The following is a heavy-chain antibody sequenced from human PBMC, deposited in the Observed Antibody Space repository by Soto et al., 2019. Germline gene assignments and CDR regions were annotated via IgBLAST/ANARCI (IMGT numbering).Heavy chain of an antibody. V-gene: IGHV4-59*01. CDR2: IFYTGIT. Sequence: QVQLQQSGPGLMKPSETLSLTCTVSGDSITSSYWSWFRQPPGKGLEYIGFIFYTGITSYNPSLKSRATISLNASRLPFSLSLTSETAADTAVYYCAKGAGRDGYNTARGQGTLVSVS. J-gene: IGHJ4*02. CDR1: GDSITSSY. D-gene: IGHD5-12*01. CDR3: AKGAGRDGYNTA.